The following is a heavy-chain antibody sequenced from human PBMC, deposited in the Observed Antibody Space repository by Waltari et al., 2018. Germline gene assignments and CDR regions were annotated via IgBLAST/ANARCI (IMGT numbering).Heavy chain of an antibody. CDR2: ISSRDNIR. CDR3: ARAREQNYGFWSGYSFYFDH. D-gene: IGHD3-3*01. J-gene: IGHJ4*02. CDR1: GFSFSDYY. Sequence: QVQLVESGGGLVNPGGSLRLSCAASGFSFSDYYMTWIRQAPGKGLGWMAYISSRDNIRYHADSVMGRFTSSRDNAKKSLYLQMKGLGAEDTAVYFCARAREQNYGFWSGYSFYFDHWGQGALVTVTS. V-gene: IGHV3-11*01.